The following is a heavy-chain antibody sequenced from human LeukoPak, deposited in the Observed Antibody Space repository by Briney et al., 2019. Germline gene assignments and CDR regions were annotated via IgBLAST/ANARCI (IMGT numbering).Heavy chain of an antibody. D-gene: IGHD3-22*01. V-gene: IGHV3-30-3*01. Sequence: PGGSLRLSCAASGFTFSSYWMNWVRQAPGKGLEWVAVISYDGSNKYYADSVKGRFTISRDNSKNTLYLQMNSLRAEDTAVYYCARDAYYYDSSGYFDYWGQGTLVTVSS. CDR2: ISYDGSNK. CDR3: ARDAYYYDSSGYFDY. CDR1: GFTFSSYW. J-gene: IGHJ4*02.